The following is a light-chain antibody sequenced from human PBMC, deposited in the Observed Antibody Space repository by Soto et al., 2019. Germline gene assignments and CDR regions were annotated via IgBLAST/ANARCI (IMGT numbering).Light chain of an antibody. CDR3: QTWGTGIRV. CDR2: LNNDGSH. Sequence: QSVLTQSPSASASLGASVKLTCTLSSGHSSYAIAWHQQQPEKGPRYLMKLNNDGSHTKGDGIPDRFSGSSSGAERYLTISSLQSEDEADYYCQTWGTGIRVFGTGTKVTVL. CDR1: SGHSSYA. V-gene: IGLV4-69*01. J-gene: IGLJ1*01.